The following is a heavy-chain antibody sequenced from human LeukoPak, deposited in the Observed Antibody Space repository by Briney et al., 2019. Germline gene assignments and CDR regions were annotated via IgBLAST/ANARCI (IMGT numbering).Heavy chain of an antibody. J-gene: IGHJ4*02. Sequence: SQTLSLTCAIYGDSVSSNSAAWNWIRQSPSRALEWLGRTYYRSKWYNDYAVSVKSRIILNADTSKNQFSLQLNSVTPEDTAVYYCARKSGGPFDYWGQGTLVTVSS. D-gene: IGHD3-16*01. CDR3: ARKSGGPFDY. V-gene: IGHV6-1*01. CDR2: TYYRSKWYN. CDR1: GDSVSSNSAA.